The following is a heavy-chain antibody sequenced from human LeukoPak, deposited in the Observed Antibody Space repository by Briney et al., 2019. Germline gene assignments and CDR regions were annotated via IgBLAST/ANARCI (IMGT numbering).Heavy chain of an antibody. J-gene: IGHJ6*03. V-gene: IGHV4-59*08. CDR1: GGSISSYY. CDR2: IYYSGST. CDR3: ARSITMVRGVILSGYYYYYYMDV. Sequence: SETLSLTCTVSGGSISSYYWSWIRQPPGKKLEWIGYIYYSGSTNYNPSLKSRVTISVDTSKNQFSLKLSSVTAADTAVYYCARSITMVRGVILSGYYYYYYMDVWGKGTTVTISS. D-gene: IGHD3-10*01.